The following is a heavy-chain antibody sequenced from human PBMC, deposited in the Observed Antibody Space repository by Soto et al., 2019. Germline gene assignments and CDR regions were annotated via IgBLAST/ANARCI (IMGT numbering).Heavy chain of an antibody. Sequence: PGESLKISCKGSGYSFTSYWIGWVRQMPGKGLEWMGIIYPGDSDTRYSPSFQGQVTISADKSISTAYLQWSSLKASDTAMYYCAGGYSYGYYYYGVDVWGQGTTVTVSS. CDR2: IYPGDSDT. CDR3: AGGYSYGYYYYGVDV. D-gene: IGHD5-18*01. CDR1: GYSFTSYW. V-gene: IGHV5-51*01. J-gene: IGHJ6*02.